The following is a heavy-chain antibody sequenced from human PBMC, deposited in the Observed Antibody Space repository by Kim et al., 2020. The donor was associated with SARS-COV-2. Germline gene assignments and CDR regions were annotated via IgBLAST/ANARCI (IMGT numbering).Heavy chain of an antibody. CDR2: INHSGST. J-gene: IGHJ6*02. CDR1: GGSFSGYY. CDR3: ARGGGYCSSTSCRYYGMDV. V-gene: IGHV4-34*01. Sequence: SETLSLTCAVYGGSFSGYYWSWIRQPPGKGLEWIGEINHSGSTNYNPSLKSRVTISVDTSKNQFSLKLSSVTAADTAVYYCARGGGYCSSTSCRYYGMDVWGQGTTVTVSS. D-gene: IGHD2-2*01.